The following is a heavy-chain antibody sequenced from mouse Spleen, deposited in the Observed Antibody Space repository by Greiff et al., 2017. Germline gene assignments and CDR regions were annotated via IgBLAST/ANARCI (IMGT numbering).Heavy chain of an antibody. Sequence: QVQLQQPGAELVKPGASVKMSCKASGYTFTSYWITWVKQRPGQGLEWIGDIYPGSGSTNYNEKFKSKATLTVDTSSSTAYMQLSSLTSEDSAVYYCARGVYYSNYEGYFDVWGAGTTVTVSS. V-gene: IGHV1-55*01. J-gene: IGHJ1*01. CDR1: GYTFTSYW. D-gene: IGHD2-5*01. CDR3: ARGVYYSNYEGYFDV. CDR2: IYPGSGST.